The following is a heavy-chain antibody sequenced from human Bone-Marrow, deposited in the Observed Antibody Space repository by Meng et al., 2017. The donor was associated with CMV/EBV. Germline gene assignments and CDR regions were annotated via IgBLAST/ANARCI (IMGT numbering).Heavy chain of an antibody. J-gene: IGHJ4*02. Sequence: GESLKISCAASGLTFSNAWMSWVRQAPGKGLEWVGRIKSKTDGGTTDYAAPVKGRFTISRDDSKNTLYLQMNSLKTEDTAVYYCTTAPGIQFGELLDGSDYWGQGTLVTVSS. CDR2: IKSKTDGGTT. D-gene: IGHD3-10*01. CDR1: GLTFSNAW. V-gene: IGHV3-15*01. CDR3: TTAPGIQFGELLDGSDY.